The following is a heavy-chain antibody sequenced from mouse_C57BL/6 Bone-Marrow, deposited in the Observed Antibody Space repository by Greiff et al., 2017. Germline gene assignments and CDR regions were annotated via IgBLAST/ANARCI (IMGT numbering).Heavy chain of an antibody. CDR3: TSSLIYYGTNY. Sequence: VQLQQSGAELVKPGASVKLSCTASGFNIKDYYIHWVKQRTEQGLEWIGRIDPEDGEIKYAPKFQDKTTITADTSSNTAFLQLSSLTSEDTAVYYGTSSLIYYGTNYWGQGTTLTVSS. CDR2: IDPEDGEI. V-gene: IGHV14-2*01. CDR1: GFNIKDYY. J-gene: IGHJ2*01. D-gene: IGHD1-1*01.